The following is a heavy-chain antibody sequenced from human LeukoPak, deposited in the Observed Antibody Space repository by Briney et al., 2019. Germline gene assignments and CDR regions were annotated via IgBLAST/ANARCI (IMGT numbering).Heavy chain of an antibody. CDR3: ARAAVTMGNDAFDI. Sequence: SETLSLTCTVSGGSISSYYWSWIRQPPGKGLEWIGYIYYGGSTSYNPSLKSRVTISVDTSKNQLSLKLSSVTAADTAVYYCARAAVTMGNDAFDIWGQGTMVTVSS. CDR1: GGSISSYY. CDR2: IYYGGST. V-gene: IGHV4-59*12. J-gene: IGHJ3*02. D-gene: IGHD4-17*01.